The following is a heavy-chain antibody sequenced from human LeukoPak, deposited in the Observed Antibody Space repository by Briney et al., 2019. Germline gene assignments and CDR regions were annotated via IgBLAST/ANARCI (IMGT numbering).Heavy chain of an antibody. D-gene: IGHD3-3*01. Sequence: GGSLRLSCAACGFTFSSYSMNWVRQAPGKGLEWVSYISSSSSTIYYADSVKGRFTISRDNAKNSLYLQMNSLRDEDTAVYYCARDPDFWSGPTDYFDYWGQGTLVTVSS. V-gene: IGHV3-48*02. CDR2: ISSSSSTI. CDR1: GFTFSSYS. CDR3: ARDPDFWSGPTDYFDY. J-gene: IGHJ4*02.